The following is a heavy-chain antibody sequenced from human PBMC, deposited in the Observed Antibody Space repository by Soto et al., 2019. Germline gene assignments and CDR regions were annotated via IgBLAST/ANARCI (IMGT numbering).Heavy chain of an antibody. CDR2: ISSGSYTI. CDR1: GFTFSSYN. J-gene: IGHJ4*02. D-gene: IGHD6-13*01. CDR3: ARGDIWYRADY. Sequence: EVQVVESGGGLVQPGGSLRLSCVASGFTFSSYNMNWVRQAPGKGLEWVSYISSGSYTIYYADSVKGRFTISRDNAKNTLYLQMNSLRAEGTAVYYCARGDIWYRADYWGQGTLVTVSS. V-gene: IGHV3-48*01.